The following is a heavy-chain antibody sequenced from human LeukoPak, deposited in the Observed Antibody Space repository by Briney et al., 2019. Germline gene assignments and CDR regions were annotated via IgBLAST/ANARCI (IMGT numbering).Heavy chain of an antibody. CDR2: INDSGRT. CDR1: GFTFSTYW. D-gene: IGHD3-22*01. CDR3: ARARRLFGYYYYYMDV. V-gene: IGHV4-34*01. J-gene: IGHJ6*03. Sequence: PGGSLRLSCAASGFTFSTYWMSWVRQAPGKGLEWIGEINDSGRTNYNPSLKSRVTISVDTSKNQFSLKLRSVTAADTAVYYCARARRLFGYYYYYMDVWGKGTTVTISS.